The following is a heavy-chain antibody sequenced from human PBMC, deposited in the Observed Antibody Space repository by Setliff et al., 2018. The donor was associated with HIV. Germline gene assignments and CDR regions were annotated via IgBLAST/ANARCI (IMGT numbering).Heavy chain of an antibody. J-gene: IGHJ4*02. D-gene: IGHD3-22*01. CDR1: GGSINYHF. CDR2: IYFTGTT. CDR3: ASLNYYDSSGYYPH. V-gene: IGHV4-59*08. Sequence: PSETLSLTCTVSGGSINYHFWSWIRQPPGKGLEWIGYIYFTGTTNYNPSLKSRVTISVDTSKNQFSLKLSSVTAADTAVYYCASLNYYDSSGYYPHWGQGTLVTVSS.